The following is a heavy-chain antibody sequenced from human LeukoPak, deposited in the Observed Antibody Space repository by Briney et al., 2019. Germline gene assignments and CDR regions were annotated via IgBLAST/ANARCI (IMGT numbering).Heavy chain of an antibody. CDR2: INPNSGGT. D-gene: IGHD1-26*01. J-gene: IGHJ5*02. CDR3: ARDTTRDNWFDP. Sequence: GASVKVSCKASGYTFTGYYMHWVRQAPGQGLEWMGWINPNSGGTNYAQKFQGRVTMTRDTSISTAYMELSGLRSDDTAVYYCARDTTRDNWFDPWGPGTLVTVPS. V-gene: IGHV1-2*02. CDR1: GYTFTGYY.